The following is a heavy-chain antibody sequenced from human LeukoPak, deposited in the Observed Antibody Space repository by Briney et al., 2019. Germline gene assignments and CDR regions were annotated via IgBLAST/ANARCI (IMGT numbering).Heavy chain of an antibody. Sequence: GGSLRLSCAASGFTFSSYAMSWVRQAPGKGLEWVSAISGSGGSTYYADSVKGRFTISRDNSKNTLYLQMNSLRAEDTAVYYCARSQTYYDILTGYVNYYYYGMDVWGQGTTVTVSS. CDR2: ISGSGGST. D-gene: IGHD3-9*01. V-gene: IGHV3-23*01. CDR3: ARSQTYYDILTGYVNYYYYGMDV. CDR1: GFTFSSYA. J-gene: IGHJ6*02.